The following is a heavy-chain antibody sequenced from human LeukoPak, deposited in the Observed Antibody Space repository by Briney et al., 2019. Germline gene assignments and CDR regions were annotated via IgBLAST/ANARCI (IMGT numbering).Heavy chain of an antibody. CDR2: ISSSSSYI. V-gene: IGHV3-21*01. CDR3: ARGGGYYASSGYYSRD. Sequence: GGSLRLSCAASGFTFSSYSMNWVRQAPGKGLEWVSSISSSSSYIYYADSVKGRFTISRDNAKNSLYLQMNSLRAEDTAVYYCARGGGYYASSGYYSRDWGQGTLVTVSS. CDR1: GFTFSSYS. J-gene: IGHJ4*02. D-gene: IGHD3-22*01.